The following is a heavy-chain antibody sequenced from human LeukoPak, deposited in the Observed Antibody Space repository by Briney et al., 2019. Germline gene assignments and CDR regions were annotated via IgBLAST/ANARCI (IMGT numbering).Heavy chain of an antibody. D-gene: IGHD2-15*01. V-gene: IGHV1-24*01. CDR3: ATDLGRMVAFDY. J-gene: IGHJ4*02. CDR1: GYTLTELS. Sequence: GASVKVSCKVSGYTLTELSMHWVRQAPGKGLEWMGGFDPEDGETIYAQKFQGRVTMTEDTSTDTAYMELSSLRSEDTAVYYCATDLGRMVAFDYWGQGTLVTVSS. CDR2: FDPEDGET.